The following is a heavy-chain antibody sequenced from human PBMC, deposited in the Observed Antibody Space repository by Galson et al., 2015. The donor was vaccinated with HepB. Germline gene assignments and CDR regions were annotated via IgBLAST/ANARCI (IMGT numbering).Heavy chain of an antibody. CDR3: ARADGSGSYYYFDY. D-gene: IGHD3-10*01. J-gene: IGHJ4*02. CDR1: GGSIGSYY. Sequence: ETLSLTCTVSGGSIGSYYWSWIRQPPGKGPEWIGYICYSGSTNYNPSLKSRVTISVDTSKNQFSLKLSSVTAADTAVYYCARADGSGSYYYFDYWGQGTLVTVSS. V-gene: IGHV4-59*01. CDR2: ICYSGST.